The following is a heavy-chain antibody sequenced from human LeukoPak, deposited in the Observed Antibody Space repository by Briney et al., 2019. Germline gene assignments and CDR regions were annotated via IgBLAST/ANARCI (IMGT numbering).Heavy chain of an antibody. D-gene: IGHD2-21*02. V-gene: IGHV1-69*13. CDR1: GGTFSSYA. CDR2: IIPIVGTA. J-gene: IGHJ6*02. CDR3: ARALGGDPWDYGMDV. Sequence: ASVKVSCKASGGTFSSYAISWVRQDPGQGREWLGGIIPIVGTANYEQKFQGRVTITADESTSTAYMELSSLRSEDTAVYYCARALGGDPWDYGMDVWGQGTTVTVSS.